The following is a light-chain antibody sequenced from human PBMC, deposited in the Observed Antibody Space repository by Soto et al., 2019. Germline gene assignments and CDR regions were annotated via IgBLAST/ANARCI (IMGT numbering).Light chain of an antibody. CDR1: QSISSY. CDR3: QQTYSGPLT. V-gene: IGKV1-39*01. J-gene: IGKJ4*01. CDR2: AAS. Sequence: DIQMTQSPSSLSASVGYRFTITCRASQSISSYLNWYQQKPGKAPKLLIYAASSLQSGVPSRFSGIGSGTDFTLRISSLQPEDFATYYCQQTYSGPLTFGGGTKGDIK.